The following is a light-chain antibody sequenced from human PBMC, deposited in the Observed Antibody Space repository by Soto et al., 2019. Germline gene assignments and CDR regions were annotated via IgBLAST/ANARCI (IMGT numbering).Light chain of an antibody. CDR2: DDS. J-gene: IGLJ1*01. CDR1: NIGSKS. V-gene: IGLV3-21*02. CDR3: QVWDSSSDHPYV. Sequence: CERTQAASVSVAAGQRARIICGGNNIGSKSVHWYQQKPGQAPVLVVYDDSDRPSGIPERFSGSNSGNTATLTISRVEAGDEADYYCQVWDSSSDHPYVFGTGTKVTVL.